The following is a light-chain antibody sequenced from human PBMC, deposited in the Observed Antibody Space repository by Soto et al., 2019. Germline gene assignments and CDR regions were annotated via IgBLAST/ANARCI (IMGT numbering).Light chain of an antibody. CDR3: TSYATGSAYV. CDR1: SSEVGGYNR. Sequence: QSVLTQPPSVSGSPGQSVTISSTGTSSEVGGYNRVSWYQQPPGKAPKLLIYDVSNRPSGGSTRFSGSKSGNTASLTISGLEAEDEADYYCTSYATGSAYVFGPGTKLTVL. CDR2: DVS. V-gene: IGLV2-18*02. J-gene: IGLJ1*01.